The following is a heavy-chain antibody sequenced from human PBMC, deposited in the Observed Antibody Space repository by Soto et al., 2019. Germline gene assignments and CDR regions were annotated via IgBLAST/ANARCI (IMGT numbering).Heavy chain of an antibody. CDR3: ARAPASSRGYEDAFDI. V-gene: IGHV3-7*01. CDR1: GFTFSSYW. D-gene: IGHD6-25*01. Sequence: SGVSLRLSCAASGFTFSSYWMSWVRQAPGKGLEWVANIKQDGSEKYYVDSVKGRFTISRDNAKNSLYLQMNSLRAEDTAVYYCARAPASSRGYEDAFDIWGQGTMVTVSS. CDR2: IKQDGSEK. J-gene: IGHJ3*02.